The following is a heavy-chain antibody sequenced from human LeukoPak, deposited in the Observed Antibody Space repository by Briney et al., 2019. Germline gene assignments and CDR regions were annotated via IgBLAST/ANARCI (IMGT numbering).Heavy chain of an antibody. J-gene: IGHJ5*02. V-gene: IGHV3-30*02. Sequence: PGGSLRLSCAASGFTFSSYGIHWVRQAPGKGLEWVAFIRYDGSNKYYADSVKGRFTISRDNSKNTLYLQKNSLRAEDTAVYYCADDYGDPGRFDPWGQGTLVTVSS. CDR2: IRYDGSNK. CDR1: GFTFSSYG. CDR3: ADDYGDPGRFDP. D-gene: IGHD4-17*01.